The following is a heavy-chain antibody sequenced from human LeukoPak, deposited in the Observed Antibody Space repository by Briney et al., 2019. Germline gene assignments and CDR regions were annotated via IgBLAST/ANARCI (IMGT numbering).Heavy chain of an antibody. J-gene: IGHJ4*02. CDR3: VRDPVLGSGSYDS. Sequence: GGSLRLSCAASGFPLNSYWISWVRQAPGKGLMWVARIKKDEREINYAHSVKGRFTVSRDNAKNTLSLQMNTLRAEDTAVYYCVRDPVLGSGSYDSWGQGALVTVS. D-gene: IGHD3-10*01. CDR1: GFPLNSYW. CDR2: IKKDEREI. V-gene: IGHV3-74*01.